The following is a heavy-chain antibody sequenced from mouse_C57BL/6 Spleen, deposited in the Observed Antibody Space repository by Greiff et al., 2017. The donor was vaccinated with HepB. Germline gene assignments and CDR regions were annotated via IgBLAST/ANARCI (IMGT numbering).Heavy chain of an antibody. J-gene: IGHJ2*01. CDR1: GFSLTSYA. CDR3: ARFLHYYGSSYDYFDY. Sequence: ESGPGLVAPSQSLSITCTVSGFSLTSYAISWVRQPPGKGLEWLGVIWTGGGTNYNSALKSRLSISKDNSKSQVFLKMNSLQTDDTARYYCARFLHYYGSSYDYFDYWGQGTTLTVSS. D-gene: IGHD1-1*01. V-gene: IGHV2-9-1*01. CDR2: IWTGGGT.